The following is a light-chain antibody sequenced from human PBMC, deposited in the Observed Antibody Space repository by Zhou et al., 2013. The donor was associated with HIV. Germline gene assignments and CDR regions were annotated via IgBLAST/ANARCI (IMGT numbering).Light chain of an antibody. CDR2: GAS. CDR3: QQSGSTALT. V-gene: IGKV3-20*01. J-gene: IGKJ4*01. Sequence: EIALTQSPDTLSLSPGERVVLSCRASETGRYNSLAWYQQRSGQAPRLLIYGASTRATGIPDRFSGSGSGTDFTLTITRLEPEDFAVYYCQQSGSTALTFGGGTKVEIK. CDR1: ETGRYNS.